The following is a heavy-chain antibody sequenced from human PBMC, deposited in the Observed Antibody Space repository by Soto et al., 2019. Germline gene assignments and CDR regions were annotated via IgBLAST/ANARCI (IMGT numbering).Heavy chain of an antibody. CDR2: INHSGST. V-gene: IGHV4-34*01. D-gene: IGHD2-21*02. CDR3: ARELGYCGCDCYRYYFDY. J-gene: IGHJ4*02. CDR1: GGSFSGYY. Sequence: QVQLQQWGAGLLKPSETLSLTCAVYGGSFSGYYWSWIRQPPGKGLEWIGEINHSGSTNYNPSLKSRVTISVDTSKNQFSLKLSSVTAADTAVYYCARELGYCGCDCYRYYFDYWGQGTLVTVSS.